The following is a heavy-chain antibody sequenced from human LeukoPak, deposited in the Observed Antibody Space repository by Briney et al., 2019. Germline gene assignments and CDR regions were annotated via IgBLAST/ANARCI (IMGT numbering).Heavy chain of an antibody. J-gene: IGHJ4*02. D-gene: IGHD2-15*01. V-gene: IGHV1-2*02. Sequence: ASVKVSCKASGYIFTDYYMHWVRQAPGQELGWMGWINPNSGGTNYAQKFQGRVTMTRDTSMSTAYMELSGLRSDDTAVYYCSRDSGYCSGGSCWYFDFWGQGTLVTVSA. CDR1: GYIFTDYY. CDR3: SRDSGYCSGGSCWYFDF. CDR2: INPNSGGT.